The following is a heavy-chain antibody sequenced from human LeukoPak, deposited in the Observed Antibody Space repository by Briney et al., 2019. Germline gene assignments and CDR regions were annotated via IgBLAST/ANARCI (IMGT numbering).Heavy chain of an antibody. D-gene: IGHD1-26*01. CDR1: GYTFTSYD. CDR3: ARGRSRELLKVDAFDI. V-gene: IGHV1-8*03. CDR2: MNPNSGNT. J-gene: IGHJ3*02. Sequence: ASVKVSCKASGYTFTSYDINWVRQATGQGLEWMGWMNPNSGNTGYAQKFQGRVTITRNTSISTAYMELSSLRSEDTAVYYCARGRSRELLKVDAFDIWGQGTMVTVSS.